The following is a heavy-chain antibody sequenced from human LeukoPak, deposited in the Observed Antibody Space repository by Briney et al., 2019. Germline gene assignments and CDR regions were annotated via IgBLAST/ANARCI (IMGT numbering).Heavy chain of an antibody. Sequence: GASVKVSCKASEYTFTGYYIHWVRQAPGQGLEWMGWINPDSGATHYAQNFQGRVSLTRDTSISTAYMDLMNLRSDDTAVYYCAQDYVTVTKFFPDAFDIWGQGTMVTVSS. CDR2: INPDSGAT. V-gene: IGHV1-2*02. J-gene: IGHJ3*02. CDR1: EYTFTGYY. CDR3: AQDYVTVTKFFPDAFDI. D-gene: IGHD4-17*01.